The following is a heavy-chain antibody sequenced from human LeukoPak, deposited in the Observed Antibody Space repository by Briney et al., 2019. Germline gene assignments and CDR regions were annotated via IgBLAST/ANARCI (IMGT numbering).Heavy chain of an antibody. V-gene: IGHV4-34*01. Sequence: SETLSLTCAVYGGSFSGYYWSWIRQPPGKGLEWIGSIYYSGSTYYNPSLKSRLTISVDMSKNQFSLKLSSVTAADTAVYYCARQSCSGGSCYSDRGNFDYWGQGTLVTVSS. D-gene: IGHD2-15*01. CDR3: ARQSCSGGSCYSDRGNFDY. CDR2: IYYSGST. J-gene: IGHJ4*02. CDR1: GGSFSGYY.